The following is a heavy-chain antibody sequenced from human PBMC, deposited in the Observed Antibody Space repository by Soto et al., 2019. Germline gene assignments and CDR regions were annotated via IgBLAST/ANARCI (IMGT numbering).Heavy chain of an antibody. J-gene: IGHJ4*02. Sequence: GGSLRLSCAASGFTFSSYSMNWVRQAPGKGLEWVSSISSSSSYIYYADSVKGRFTISRDNAKNSLYLQMNSLRAEDTAVYYCARDHGARYSNRPAPFDYWGQGTLVTVSS. CDR2: ISSSSSYI. CDR3: ARDHGARYSNRPAPFDY. V-gene: IGHV3-21*01. D-gene: IGHD4-4*01. CDR1: GFTFSSYS.